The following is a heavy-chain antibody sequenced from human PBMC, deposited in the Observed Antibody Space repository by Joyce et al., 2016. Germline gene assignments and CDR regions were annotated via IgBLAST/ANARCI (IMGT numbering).Heavy chain of an antibody. J-gene: IGHJ4*02. D-gene: IGHD4-23*01. CDR1: GFNVSSKY. Sequence: QLVESGGGLVQPGGSLRLSCAASGFNVSSKYMTWVRQAPGKGLEWVSVIYTGGPKNYADSVKGRFTISRYNSKNRLDLKMNSLRCDDTAVYYCTTHYGGYDWDLWGQGTLVTVSS. V-gene: IGHV3-53*04. CDR3: TTHYGGYDWDL. CDR2: IYTGGPK.